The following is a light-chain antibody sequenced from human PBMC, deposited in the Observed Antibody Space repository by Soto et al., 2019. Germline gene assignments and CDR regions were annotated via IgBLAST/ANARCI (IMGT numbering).Light chain of an antibody. J-gene: IGKJ4*01. CDR2: DAS. Sequence: EIVLTQSPATLSLSPGERATLSCRASQSVSSYLVWYQQKPGQAPRLLIYDASNRATGIPARFSGSGSGTDFTLTISSLEPETFALYYCQQRSNWPPFGGGTKVEIK. V-gene: IGKV3-11*01. CDR3: QQRSNWPP. CDR1: QSVSSY.